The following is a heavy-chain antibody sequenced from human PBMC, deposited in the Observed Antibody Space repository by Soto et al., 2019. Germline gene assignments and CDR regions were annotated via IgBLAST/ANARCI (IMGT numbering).Heavy chain of an antibody. CDR1: GGTFSSYA. V-gene: IGHV1-69*13. Sequence: GASVKVSCKASGGTFSSYAISWVRQAPGQGLEWMGGIIPIFGTANYAQKFQGRVTITADESTSTAYMELSSLRSEDTAVYYCAREDWNDKHFDYWGQGTLVTVSS. CDR3: AREDWNDKHFDY. CDR2: IIPIFGTA. D-gene: IGHD1-1*01. J-gene: IGHJ4*02.